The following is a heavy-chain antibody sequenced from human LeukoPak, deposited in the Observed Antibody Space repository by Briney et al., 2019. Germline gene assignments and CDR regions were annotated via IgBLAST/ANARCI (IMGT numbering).Heavy chain of an antibody. CDR3: ARDRRDSYTQLGDY. V-gene: IGHV1-69*04. D-gene: IGHD5-24*01. J-gene: IGHJ4*02. CDR1: GGTFSSYA. Sequence: ASVKVSCKASGGTFSSYAISWVRQAPGQGLEWMGRIIPILGIANYAQKFQGRVTITADKSTSTAYMELSSLRSEDTAVYYCARDRRDSYTQLGDYWGQGTLVTVSS. CDR2: IIPILGIA.